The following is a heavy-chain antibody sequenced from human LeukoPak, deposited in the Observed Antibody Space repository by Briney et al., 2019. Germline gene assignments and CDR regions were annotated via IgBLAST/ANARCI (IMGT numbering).Heavy chain of an antibody. CDR1: GFTFSSYE. D-gene: IGHD3-22*01. Sequence: TRGSLRLSCAASGFTFSSYEMNWVRQAPGKGLEWVSYISSSGSTIYYADSVKGRFTISRDNAKNSLYLQMNSLRAEDTAVYYCARTANYYDSSGYDAFDIWGQGTMVTVSS. CDR2: ISSSGSTI. J-gene: IGHJ3*02. CDR3: ARTANYYDSSGYDAFDI. V-gene: IGHV3-48*03.